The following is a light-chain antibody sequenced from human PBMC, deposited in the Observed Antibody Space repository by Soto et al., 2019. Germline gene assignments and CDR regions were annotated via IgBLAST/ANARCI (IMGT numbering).Light chain of an antibody. V-gene: IGLV2-14*01. CDR3: SSYTSSSTPV. Sequence: QSVLTQPASVSGSPGQSIPISCTGTSSDVGGYNYVSWYQQHPGKAPKLMIYEVSNRPSGVSNRFSGSKSGNTASLTISGLQAEDEADYYCSSYTSSSTPVFGTGTKVTVL. CDR1: SSDVGGYNY. CDR2: EVS. J-gene: IGLJ1*01.